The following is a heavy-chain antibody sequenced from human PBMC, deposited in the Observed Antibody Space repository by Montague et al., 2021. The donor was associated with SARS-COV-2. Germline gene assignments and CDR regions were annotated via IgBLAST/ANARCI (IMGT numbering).Heavy chain of an antibody. CDR1: GGSIRSSNYY. J-gene: IGHJ6*02. CDR2: IYYSGST. CDR3: ARVGRQQLVRLSGMDV. Sequence: SETLSLICTVSGGSIRSSNYYWGWIRQPPEKGLEWIGSIYYSGSTYYNPSLKSRVTISVDTSKNQFSLKLSSVTAADTAVHYCARVGRQQLVRLSGMDVWGQGTTVTVSS. V-gene: IGHV4-39*07. D-gene: IGHD6-13*01.